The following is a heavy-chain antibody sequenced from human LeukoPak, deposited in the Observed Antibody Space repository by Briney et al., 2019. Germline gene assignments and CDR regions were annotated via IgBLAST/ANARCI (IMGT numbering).Heavy chain of an antibody. V-gene: IGHV4-39*01. CDR3: ARTVAARRDYFDS. Sequence: SETLSLTCTVPGGSVSSSSYYWGWIRQPPGKGLEWIGTIYYSGSTYYTPSLKSRLTISVDTSKNQFSLKLSSVTAADTAVYYCARTVAARRDYFDSWGQGTLVTVSS. J-gene: IGHJ4*02. D-gene: IGHD6-6*01. CDR1: GGSVSSSSYY. CDR2: IYYSGST.